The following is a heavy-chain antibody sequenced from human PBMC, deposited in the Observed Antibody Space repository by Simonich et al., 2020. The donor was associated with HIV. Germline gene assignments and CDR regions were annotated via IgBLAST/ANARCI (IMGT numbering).Heavy chain of an antibody. J-gene: IGHJ1*01. CDR1: GGSFSGYY. D-gene: IGHD6-13*01. CDR2: INHSGST. V-gene: IGHV4-34*01. CDR3: ARLTAGGLGEYFQH. Sequence: QVQLQQWGAGLLKPSETLSLTCAVYGGSFSGYYWSWIRQPPGKGLEWIGEINHSGSTNYHPPLQSRVTISVDTSKNQFSLKLSSVTAADTAVYYCARLTAGGLGEYFQHWGQGTLVTVSS.